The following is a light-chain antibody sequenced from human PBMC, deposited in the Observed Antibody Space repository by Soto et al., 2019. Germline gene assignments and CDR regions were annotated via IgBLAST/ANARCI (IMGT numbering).Light chain of an antibody. CDR3: QQSYGTPRT. CDR2: AAS. V-gene: IGKV1-39*01. CDR1: QSISSY. Sequence: IQMTQSPSSLSASVGDRVTITCRASQSISSYLNWYQHKPGKAPNLLLYAASSLQSGVPSRFSGGGSGTQFTLTISSLQPEDFATYYCQQSYGTPRTFGQGTKLEIK. J-gene: IGKJ2*02.